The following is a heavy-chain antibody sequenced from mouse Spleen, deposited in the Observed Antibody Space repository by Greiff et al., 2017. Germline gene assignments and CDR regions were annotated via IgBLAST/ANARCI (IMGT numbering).Heavy chain of an antibody. V-gene: IGHV1-66*01. CDR2: IYPGSGNT. CDR1: GYSFTSYY. D-gene: IGHD1-1*01. J-gene: IGHJ2*01. CDR3: ARLEGNYYDLDY. Sequence: QVQLQQSGPELVKPGASVKISCKASGYSFTSYYIHWVKQRPGQGLEWIGWIYPGSGNTKYNEKFKGKATLTADTSSSTAYMQLSSLTSEDSAVYYCARLEGNYYDLDYWGQGTTLTVSA.